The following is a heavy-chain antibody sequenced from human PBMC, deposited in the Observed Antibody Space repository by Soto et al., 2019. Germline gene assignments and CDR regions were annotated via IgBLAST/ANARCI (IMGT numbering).Heavy chain of an antibody. D-gene: IGHD1-7*01. CDR2: IYRSGST. V-gene: IGHV4-4*02. CDR3: ASRDPGTSVDY. CDR1: GGSFTSNNW. Sequence: TSETLSLTCAVSGGSFTSNNWWTWVRQPPGQGLEWIGEIYRSGSTNYNPSLKSRVTISLDKSEYQFSLKVTSLTAADTAVYYCASRDPGTSVDYWGQGTLVTVSS. J-gene: IGHJ4*02.